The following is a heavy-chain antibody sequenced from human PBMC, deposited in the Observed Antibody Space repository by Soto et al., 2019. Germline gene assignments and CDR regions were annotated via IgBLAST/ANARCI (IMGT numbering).Heavy chain of an antibody. CDR3: ARNPSGSSFDY. CDR1: GYTVLSYG. CDR2: ISAYSGNT. D-gene: IGHD1-26*01. J-gene: IGHJ4*02. Sequence: ASVKVSCKASGYTVLSYGISWVRQAPGQGLEWMGWISAYSGNTDYAQRLQDRVTLTTDTSTSTAYMELRSLRSDDTAVYYCARNPSGSSFDYWGQGTLVTVSS. V-gene: IGHV1-18*01.